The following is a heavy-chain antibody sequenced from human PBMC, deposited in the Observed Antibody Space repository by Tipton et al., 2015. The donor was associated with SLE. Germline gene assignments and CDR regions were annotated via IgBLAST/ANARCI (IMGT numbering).Heavy chain of an antibody. CDR2: IYPGDSHT. J-gene: IGHJ6*01. CDR3: ARRGGEPRHYYYGMDV. D-gene: IGHD3-16*01. CDR1: GYTFTSYW. V-gene: IGHV5-51*03. Sequence: QLVQSGAEVKKPGESLKISCKGSGYTFTSYWIGWVREMPGKGLEWMGIIYPGDSHTTYSPSFQGQVTISADKSISTAYLQWSSLKASDTAMYDCARRGGEPRHYYYGMDVWGQGTTVTVSS.